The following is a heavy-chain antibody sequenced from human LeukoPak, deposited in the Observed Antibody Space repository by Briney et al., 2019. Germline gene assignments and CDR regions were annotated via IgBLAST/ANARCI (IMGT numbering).Heavy chain of an antibody. D-gene: IGHD5-12*01. V-gene: IGHV4-39*02. CDR1: SGSISSSSYS. J-gene: IGHJ4*02. Sequence: SETLSLTCTVSSGSISSSSYSWGWIRQPPGKELEWIGTFYYSGSTYYNPSLKSRITMSVDKSKNHFSLKLSSVTAADTAVYYCARVSGYDWESFYDYWGQGTLVTVAS. CDR3: ARVSGYDWESFYDY. CDR2: FYYSGST.